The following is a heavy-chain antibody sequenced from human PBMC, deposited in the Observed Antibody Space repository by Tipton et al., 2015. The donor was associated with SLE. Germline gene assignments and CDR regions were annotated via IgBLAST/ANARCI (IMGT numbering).Heavy chain of an antibody. D-gene: IGHD3-16*02. Sequence: SLRLSCTVSGASITSLNWWTWVRQPPGKGLEWIGEVHHSGTTNYNPSLKSRVTISVDTSKNQFSLKLSSVTAADTAVYYCAQAHLWGSYRYASDIWGQGTMVTASS. CDR3: AQAHLWGSYRYASDI. CDR1: GASITSLNW. CDR2: VHHSGTT. V-gene: IGHV4-4*02. J-gene: IGHJ3*02.